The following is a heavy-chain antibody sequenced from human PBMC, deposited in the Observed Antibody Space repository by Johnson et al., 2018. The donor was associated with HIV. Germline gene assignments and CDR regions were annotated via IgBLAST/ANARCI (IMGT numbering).Heavy chain of an antibody. CDR1: GFTFSRFA. V-gene: IGHV3-30-3*01. D-gene: IGHD3-22*01. CDR2: VSYDGSSK. Sequence: QVQLVESGGDVVQPERSLRLSCATSGFTFSRFAMHWVRQAPGKGLEWVACVSYDGSSKYYAASVKGRFTISRDNAKNSLYLQMNSLRVEDTAVYYCARDSYDTSGQQHDAFDIWGQGTLVTVSS. CDR3: ARDSYDTSGQQHDAFDI. J-gene: IGHJ3*02.